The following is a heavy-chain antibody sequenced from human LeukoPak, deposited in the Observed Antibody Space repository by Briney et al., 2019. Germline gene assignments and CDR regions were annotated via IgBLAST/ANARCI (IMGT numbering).Heavy chain of an antibody. CDR1: GFTFSNYW. V-gene: IGHV3-48*01. J-gene: IGHJ4*02. Sequence: GGSLRLSCAASGFTFSNYWMTWVRQAPGKGLEWVSYISSSSSTIYYADSVKGRFTISRDNAKNSLYLQMNSLRAEDTAVYYCARDGPIAYYYDSSGYSLDYWGQGTLVTVSS. CDR3: ARDGPIAYYYDSSGYSLDY. D-gene: IGHD3-22*01. CDR2: ISSSSSTI.